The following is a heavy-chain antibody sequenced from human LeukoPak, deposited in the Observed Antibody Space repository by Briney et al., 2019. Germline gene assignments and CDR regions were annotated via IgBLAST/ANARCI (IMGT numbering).Heavy chain of an antibody. D-gene: IGHD3-3*01. J-gene: IGHJ4*02. Sequence: PSQTLSLTCTVSGGSISSGAYYWSWIRQPPGKGLEWIGYIYYSGSTNYNPSLKSRVTISVDTSKNQFSLKLSSVTAADTAVYYCARHEIDYDFWSGYYSPYYFDYWGQGTLVTVSS. V-gene: IGHV4-61*08. CDR1: GGSISSGAYY. CDR2: IYYSGST. CDR3: ARHEIDYDFWSGYYSPYYFDY.